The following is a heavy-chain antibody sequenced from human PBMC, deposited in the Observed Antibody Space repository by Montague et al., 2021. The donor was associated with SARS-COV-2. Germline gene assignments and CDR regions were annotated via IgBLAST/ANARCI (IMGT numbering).Heavy chain of an antibody. CDR1: GGSISSGSYY. J-gene: IGHJ6*02. CDR2: IYTSGST. D-gene: IGHD3-22*01. CDR3: ARDGGIGDSGSNTWSYYYYGMDV. Sequence: TLFLTCTVSGGSISSGSYYWSWIRQPAGKGLEWIGRIYTSGSTNYNPSLKSRVTISVDTSKNQFSLKPSSVTAADTAVYYCARDGGIGDSGSNTWSYYYYGMDVWGQGTTVTVSS. V-gene: IGHV4-61*02.